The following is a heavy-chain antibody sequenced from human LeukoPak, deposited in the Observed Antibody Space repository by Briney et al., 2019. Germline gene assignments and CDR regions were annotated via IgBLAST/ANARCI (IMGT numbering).Heavy chain of an antibody. CDR1: GFTFDDYA. D-gene: IGHD5-18*01. J-gene: IGHJ4*02. Sequence: PGGSLRLSCAASGFTFDDYAMHWVRQAPGKGLEWVSGISWNSGSIGYADSVKSRFTISRDNAKNSLYLQMNSLRAEDTALYYCAKDIGYSYGHGSYFDYWGQGTLVTVSS. V-gene: IGHV3-9*01. CDR3: AKDIGYSYGHGSYFDY. CDR2: ISWNSGSI.